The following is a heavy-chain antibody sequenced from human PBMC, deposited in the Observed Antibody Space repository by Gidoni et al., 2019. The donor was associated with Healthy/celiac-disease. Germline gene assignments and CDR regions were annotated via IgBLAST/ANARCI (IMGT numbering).Heavy chain of an antibody. CDR3: ARWIAAAGPWAFDI. Sequence: QVQLQESGPGLVKPSETLSLTCTVSGGSISSYYWSWIRQPPGKGLEWIGYIYYSGSTNYNPSLKSRVTISVDTSKNQFSLKLSSVTAADTAVDYCARWIAAAGPWAFDIWGQGTMVTVSS. CDR2: IYYSGST. CDR1: GGSISSYY. V-gene: IGHV4-59*08. D-gene: IGHD6-13*01. J-gene: IGHJ3*02.